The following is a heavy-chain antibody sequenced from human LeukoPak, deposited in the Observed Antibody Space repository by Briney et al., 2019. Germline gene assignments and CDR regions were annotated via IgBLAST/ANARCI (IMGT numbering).Heavy chain of an antibody. V-gene: IGHV1-69*13. CDR2: IIPIFGTA. CDR1: GGTFSSYA. D-gene: IGHD6-13*01. Sequence: ASMKVSCKASGGTFSSYAISWVRQAPGQGLEWMGGIIPIFGTANYAQKFQGRVTITADESTSTAYMELSSLRSEDTAVYYCARDGSSSWYNYYGMDVWGQGTTVTVSS. J-gene: IGHJ6*02. CDR3: ARDGSSSWYNYYGMDV.